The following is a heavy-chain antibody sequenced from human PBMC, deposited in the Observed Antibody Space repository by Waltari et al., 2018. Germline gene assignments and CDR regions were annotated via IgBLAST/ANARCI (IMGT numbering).Heavy chain of an antibody. CDR2: SNSDGSST. Sequence: EVQLVEPGGGLVRPGGSLRLSCAASGFTFCLEWVHWVRQAPGKGLVWVSRSNSDGSSTSYADSVKGRFTISKDNAKNTVYLQMNSLRAEDTAIYYCARGARRTTVTTGWWYFDLWGRGTLVTVSS. V-gene: IGHV3-74*01. CDR1: GFTFCLEW. J-gene: IGHJ2*01. D-gene: IGHD4-17*01. CDR3: ARGARRTTVTTGWWYFDL.